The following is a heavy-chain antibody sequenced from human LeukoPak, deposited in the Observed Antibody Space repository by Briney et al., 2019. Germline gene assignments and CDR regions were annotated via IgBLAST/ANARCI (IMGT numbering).Heavy chain of an antibody. Sequence: GGSLRLSCAASGFAFSSYSMNWVRQAPGKGLEWVSYISSGSSSIYYADSVRGRFTISRDNAKNSLYLQLNSLRDEDTGVYYCARVVAGIDWFDPWGQGTLVTVSS. CDR1: GFAFSSYS. V-gene: IGHV3-48*02. CDR3: ARVVAGIDWFDP. J-gene: IGHJ5*02. D-gene: IGHD6-19*01. CDR2: ISSGSSSI.